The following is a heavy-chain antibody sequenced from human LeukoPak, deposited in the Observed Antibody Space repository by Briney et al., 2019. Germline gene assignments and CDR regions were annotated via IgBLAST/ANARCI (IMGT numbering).Heavy chain of an antibody. CDR1: GGSISSYY. V-gene: IGHV4-59*01. CDR2: IYYSGST. D-gene: IGHD6-19*01. Sequence: SETLSLSCTVSGGSISSYYWNWIRQPPGKGLEYIGYIYYSGSTNYNPSPKSRITISVDTSKNQFSLKLNSVTAADTAVYYCARGSSGWYGYYFDYWGQGTLVTVSS. CDR3: ARGSSGWYGYYFDY. J-gene: IGHJ4*02.